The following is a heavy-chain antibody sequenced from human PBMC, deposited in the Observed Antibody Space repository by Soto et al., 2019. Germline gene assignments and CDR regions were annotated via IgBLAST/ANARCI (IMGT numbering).Heavy chain of an antibody. CDR3: ASVGDGYNPPPFVYYYGMVV. V-gene: IGHV3-33*01. J-gene: IGHJ6*02. CDR2: IWYDGSNK. D-gene: IGHD5-12*01. CDR1: GFTFSSYG. Sequence: QVQLVESGGGVVQPGRSLRLSCAASGFTFSSYGMHWVRQAPGKGLEWVAVIWYDGSNKYYADSVKGRFTISRDNSKNTLYLQMNSLRAEDSAVYYCASVGDGYNPPPFVYYYGMVVWGQGTTVTVSS.